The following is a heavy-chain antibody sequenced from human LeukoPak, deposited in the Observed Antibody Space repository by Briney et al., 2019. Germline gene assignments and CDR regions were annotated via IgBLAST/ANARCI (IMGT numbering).Heavy chain of an antibody. CDR2: INHSGST. J-gene: IGHJ4*02. CDR1: GGSFSGYY. CDR3: ATSGGTLGPTNYFAY. D-gene: IGHD3-16*01. V-gene: IGHV4-34*01. Sequence: SETLSLTCAVYGGSFSGYYWSWLRQPPGKGLGWIGEINHSGSTNYNPSLKSRVTISVDTSKNQFSLKLSSVTAADTAVYYCATSGGTLGPTNYFAYWGQGTLVTVSS.